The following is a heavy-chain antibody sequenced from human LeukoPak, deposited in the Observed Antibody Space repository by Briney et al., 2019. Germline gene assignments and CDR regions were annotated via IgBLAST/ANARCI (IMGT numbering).Heavy chain of an antibody. CDR1: GFTLSSYS. J-gene: IGHJ4*02. D-gene: IGHD6-6*01. CDR3: ASVIAARPVDY. V-gene: IGHV3-48*01. Sequence: GGSLRLSCAASGFTLSSYSMNWVRQAPGKGLEWVSYISSSSSTIYYADSVKGRFTISRDNAKNSLYLQMNSLRAEDTAVYYCASVIAARPVDYWGQGTLVTVSS. CDR2: ISSSSSTI.